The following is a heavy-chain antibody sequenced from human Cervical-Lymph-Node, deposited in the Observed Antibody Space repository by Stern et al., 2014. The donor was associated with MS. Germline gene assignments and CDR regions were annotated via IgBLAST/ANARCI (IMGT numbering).Heavy chain of an antibody. Sequence: EVQLVESGGGLVQPRGSLRLSCAASGFTLSNYWMSWVRQAPGKGLEWVANIKQDGSIQHYVDSVKGRFTISRDNAKNSLYLQMNSLRAEDTSVYYCAREADNYYGSGTYDYYFDYWGQGTLVTVSS. V-gene: IGHV3-7*01. CDR1: GFTLSNYW. J-gene: IGHJ4*02. CDR3: AREADNYYGSGTYDYYFDY. CDR2: IKQDGSIQ. D-gene: IGHD3-10*01.